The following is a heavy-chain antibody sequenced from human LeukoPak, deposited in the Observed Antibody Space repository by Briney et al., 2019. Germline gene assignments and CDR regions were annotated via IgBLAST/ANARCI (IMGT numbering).Heavy chain of an antibody. J-gene: IGHJ4*02. Sequence: GGSLRLSCAASGFTFSSYSMNWVRQAPGKGLEWVSSISSSSSYIYYADSVKGRFTISRDNAKNSLYLQMNSLRAEDTAVYYCASNYYGSGSYYRTNDYWGQGTLVTVSS. CDR3: ASNYYGSGSYYRTNDY. CDR2: ISSSSSYI. CDR1: GFTFSSYS. V-gene: IGHV3-21*01. D-gene: IGHD3-10*01.